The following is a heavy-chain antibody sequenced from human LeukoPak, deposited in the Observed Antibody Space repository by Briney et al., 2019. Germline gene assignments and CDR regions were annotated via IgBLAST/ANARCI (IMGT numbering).Heavy chain of an antibody. D-gene: IGHD6-13*01. CDR3: AKDIHKGQQLGHFDY. J-gene: IGHJ4*02. CDR2: ISWNSGSI. V-gene: IGHV3-9*01. Sequence: GRSLRLSCAASGFTFDDYAMPWVRQAPGKGLEWVSGISWNSGSIGYADSVKGRFTISRDNAKNSLYLQMNSLRAEDTALYYCAKDIHKGQQLGHFDYWGQGTLVTVSS. CDR1: GFTFDDYA.